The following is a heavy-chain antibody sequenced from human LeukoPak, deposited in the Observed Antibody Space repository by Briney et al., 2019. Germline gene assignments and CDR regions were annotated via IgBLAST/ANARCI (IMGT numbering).Heavy chain of an antibody. D-gene: IGHD1-26*01. CDR3: ARGPYSGSYYFTFDY. V-gene: IGHV1-69*13. J-gene: IGHJ4*02. Sequence: GASVKVSCKASGGTFGSYAISWVRQAPGQGLEWMGGIIPIFGTANYAQKFQGRVTITADESTSTAYMELSSLRSEDTAVYYCARGPYSGSYYFTFDYWGQGTLVTVSS. CDR2: IIPIFGTA. CDR1: GGTFGSYA.